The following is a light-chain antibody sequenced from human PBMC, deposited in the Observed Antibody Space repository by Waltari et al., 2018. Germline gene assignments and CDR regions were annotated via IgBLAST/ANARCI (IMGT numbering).Light chain of an antibody. CDR3: QHYDGSVVT. CDR2: GTS. J-gene: IGKJ4*01. Sequence: DIVLTQSPGTLSLSPGDRATLPCRASQSVTSIAFTWYQQRPGQAPRLLIYGTSSRATDIPDRFSGSGSGTDFTLTISRLEPEDFAVYFCQHYDGSVVTFGGGTRVEI. V-gene: IGKV3-20*01. CDR1: QSVTSIA.